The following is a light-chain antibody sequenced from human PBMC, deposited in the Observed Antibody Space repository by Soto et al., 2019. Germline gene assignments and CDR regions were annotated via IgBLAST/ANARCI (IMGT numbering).Light chain of an antibody. Sequence: LSLSFPYLRPVTFRPSQGISSNLAWYQQKPGRAPKLLIFGASTLQSGVPSRFSGSGSGTDFTLTISSLQPEDFATYFCQKLNAYTTSRFGQGTKVAIK. CDR1: QGISSN. CDR2: GAS. V-gene: IGKV1-9*01. J-gene: IGKJ1*01. CDR3: QKLNAYTTSR.